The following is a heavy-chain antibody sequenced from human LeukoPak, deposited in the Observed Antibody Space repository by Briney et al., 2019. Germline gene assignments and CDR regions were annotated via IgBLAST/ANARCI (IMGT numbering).Heavy chain of an antibody. CDR2: IKQDGSEK. CDR1: GCTFSNYW. D-gene: IGHD6-19*01. J-gene: IGHJ4*02. CDR3: ARLQWRIHDY. V-gene: IGHV3-7*01. Sequence: GGSLRLSCAASGCTFSNYWMSWVRQAPGKGLEWVANIKQDGSEKYYVDSVKGRFTISRDNAKNSLYLQMNSLRAEDTAVYYCARLQWRIHDYWGQGTLVTVSS.